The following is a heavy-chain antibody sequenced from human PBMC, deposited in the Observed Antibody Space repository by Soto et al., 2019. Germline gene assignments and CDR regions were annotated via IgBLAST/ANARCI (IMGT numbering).Heavy chain of an antibody. CDR1: GFTFSNYW. Sequence: EVQLVESGGGLVQPGGSLRLSCAASGFTFSNYWMHWVRQAPGKGLVWVSRINSDGSKTTYADSVKGRFTISRDNAKNTLYLQMNSLRAEDTAMYYCARVDRVVDPYEYYYGMEVWGQGTTVTVSS. J-gene: IGHJ6*02. CDR2: INSDGSKT. D-gene: IGHD2-15*01. CDR3: ARVDRVVDPYEYYYGMEV. V-gene: IGHV3-74*01.